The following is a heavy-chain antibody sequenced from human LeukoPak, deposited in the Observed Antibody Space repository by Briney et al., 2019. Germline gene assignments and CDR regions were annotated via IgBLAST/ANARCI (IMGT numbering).Heavy chain of an antibody. CDR3: AKDPTTRYYYDSSGYFDY. Sequence: GGSLRLSCAASGFTFSSYGMHWVRQAPGKGLEWVAVIWYDGSNKYYADSVKGRFTISRDNSKNTLYLQMNSLRAEDTAVYYCAKDPTTRYYYDSSGYFDYWGQGTLVTVSS. CDR2: IWYDGSNK. J-gene: IGHJ4*02. CDR1: GFTFSSYG. D-gene: IGHD3-22*01. V-gene: IGHV3-30*02.